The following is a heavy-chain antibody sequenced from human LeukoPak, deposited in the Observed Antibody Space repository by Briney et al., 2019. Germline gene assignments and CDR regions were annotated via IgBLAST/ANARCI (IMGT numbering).Heavy chain of an antibody. CDR3: ARGYFDWLLNDAFDI. CDR2: IYYSGST. J-gene: IGHJ3*02. V-gene: IGHV4-39*07. Sequence: SETLSLTCTVSGGSISSSSYYWGWIRQPPGKGLEWIGNIYYSGSTYYNPSLKSRVTILVDTSKNQFSLKLSSVTAADTAVYYCARGYFDWLLNDAFDIWGQGTMVTVSS. D-gene: IGHD3-9*01. CDR1: GGSISSSSYY.